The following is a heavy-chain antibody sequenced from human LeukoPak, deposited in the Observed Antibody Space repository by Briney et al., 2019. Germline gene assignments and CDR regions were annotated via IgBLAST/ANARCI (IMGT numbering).Heavy chain of an antibody. V-gene: IGHV3-66*01. Sequence: GGSLRLSCIASGLTVSSNYMSWVRRAPGKGLEWVSVIYSGGNTYYADSVKGRFTVSRDNSKNTVFLQMNTLRAEDTAVYYCARDYYQYYFDYWGQGTLVTVSS. CDR3: ARDYYQYYFDY. D-gene: IGHD3-10*01. CDR2: IYSGGNT. J-gene: IGHJ4*02. CDR1: GLTVSSNY.